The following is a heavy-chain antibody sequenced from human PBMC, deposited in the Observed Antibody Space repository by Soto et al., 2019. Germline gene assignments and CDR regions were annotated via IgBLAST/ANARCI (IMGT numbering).Heavy chain of an antibody. CDR1: GGSINSYY. D-gene: IGHD3-9*01. V-gene: IGHV4-59*08. CDR3: ARHRARFDILVGIDY. Sequence: PSETLSLTCTVSGGSINSYYWSWIRQPPGEGLEWIGYVYYTGSTKYSPSLKSRLTISVDTSRNQFSLKLSSVTAADTAVYYCARHRARFDILVGIDYWGQGTLVTVSS. CDR2: VYYTGST. J-gene: IGHJ4*02.